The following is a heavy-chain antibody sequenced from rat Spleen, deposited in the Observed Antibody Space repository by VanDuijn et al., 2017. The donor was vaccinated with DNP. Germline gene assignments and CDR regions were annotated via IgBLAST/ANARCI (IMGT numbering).Heavy chain of an antibody. CDR1: GLSLTSYG. CDR2: IWGDGST. CDR3: ARDLPMDA. Sequence: QVQMKETGPGLVQTTQTLSVTCTVSGLSLTSYGVNWVRQAPGKGLEWMGIIWGDGSTAYNSALKSRLSISRDTSKSQVFLKMNSLQTEDTATYYCARDLPMDAWGQGASVTVSS. J-gene: IGHJ4*01. D-gene: IGHD1-4*01. V-gene: IGHV2-77*01.